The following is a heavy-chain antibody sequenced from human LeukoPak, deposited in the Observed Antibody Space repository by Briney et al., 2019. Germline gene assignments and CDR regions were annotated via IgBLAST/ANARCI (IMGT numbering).Heavy chain of an antibody. CDR1: GFTFSSYA. D-gene: IGHD3-10*01. Sequence: GRSLRLSCAASGFTFSSYAMHWVRQAPGKGLEWVAVISYDGSNKYYADSVKGRFTISRDNSKNTLYLQMNSLRAEDTAVYYCASPPGDTLNPRFDHWGQGTLVTVSS. J-gene: IGHJ4*02. CDR3: ASPPGDTLNPRFDH. CDR2: ISYDGSNK. V-gene: IGHV3-30-3*01.